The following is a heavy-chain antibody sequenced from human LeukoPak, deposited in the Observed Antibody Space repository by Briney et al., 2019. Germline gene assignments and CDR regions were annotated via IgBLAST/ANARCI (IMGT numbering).Heavy chain of an antibody. J-gene: IGHJ4*02. D-gene: IGHD5-18*01. V-gene: IGHV5-51*01. CDR3: ARGSRYSYGPVGY. CDR1: GYIFTNYW. Sequence: GESLKISCKGSGYIFTNYWIGWVRQMPGKGLEWMGIIYPGDSDTRYSPSFQGQVTISADKFISTAYLQWSSLKASDTAMYYCARGSRYSYGPVGYWGQGTLVTVSS. CDR2: IYPGDSDT.